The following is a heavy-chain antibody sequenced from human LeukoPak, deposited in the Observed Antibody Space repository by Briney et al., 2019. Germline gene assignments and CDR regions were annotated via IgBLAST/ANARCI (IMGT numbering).Heavy chain of an antibody. CDR1: GGTISISSYY. Sequence: SETLSLTCSVSGGTISISSYYWGWIRQPPGKGLEWIGSIYYSGSTYYNPSLKSRVTMSVDTSKNEFSLKLSSVTAADTAVYYCARDIVVVTAIPSDVDAFDIWGQGTMVTVSS. D-gene: IGHD2-21*02. CDR3: ARDIVVVTAIPSDVDAFDI. CDR2: IYYSGST. V-gene: IGHV4-39*07. J-gene: IGHJ3*02.